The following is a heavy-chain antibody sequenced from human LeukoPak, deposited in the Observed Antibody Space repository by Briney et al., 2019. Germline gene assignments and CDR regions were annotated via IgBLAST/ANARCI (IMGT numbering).Heavy chain of an antibody. J-gene: IGHJ3*02. CDR2: ISGSGGST. V-gene: IGHV3-23*01. D-gene: IGHD3-22*01. Sequence: GGSLRLACAASGFTFSSYAMSWVRQAPGKGLEWVSAISGSGGSTYYADSVKGRFTISRDNSKNTLYLQMNSLSAEDTAVYYCAKAGVWPDSTPADAFDIWGQGTMVTVSS. CDR1: GFTFSSYA. CDR3: AKAGVWPDSTPADAFDI.